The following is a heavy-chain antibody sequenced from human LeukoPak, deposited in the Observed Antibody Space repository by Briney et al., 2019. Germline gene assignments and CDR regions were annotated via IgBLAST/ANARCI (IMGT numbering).Heavy chain of an antibody. V-gene: IGHV3-74*01. Sequence: PGGSLGLSCAASGFTFSSYWMHWVRQAPGKGLVWVSRINSDGSSTSYADSVKGRFTISRDNAKNTLYLQMNSLRAEDTAVYYCARAAYCGGDCPDAEYFQHWGQGTLVTVSS. CDR2: INSDGSST. D-gene: IGHD2-21*02. J-gene: IGHJ1*01. CDR1: GFTFSSYW. CDR3: ARAAYCGGDCPDAEYFQH.